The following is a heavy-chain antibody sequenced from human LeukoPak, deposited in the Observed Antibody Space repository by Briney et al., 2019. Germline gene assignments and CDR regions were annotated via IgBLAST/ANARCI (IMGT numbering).Heavy chain of an antibody. CDR2: INPNSGGT. D-gene: IGHD1-26*01. Sequence: ASVKVSCKASGYTFTGYYMHWVRQAPGQGLEWMGWINPNSGGTNYAQDFHGRVTMTRDTSISTAYMELSSVTAADTAVYYCARLGYSGSYVFDYWGQGTLVTVSS. CDR3: ARLGYSGSYVFDY. V-gene: IGHV1-2*02. J-gene: IGHJ4*02. CDR1: GYTFTGYY.